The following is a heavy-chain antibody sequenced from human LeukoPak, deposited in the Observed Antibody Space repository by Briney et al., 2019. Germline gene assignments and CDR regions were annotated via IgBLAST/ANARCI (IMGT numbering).Heavy chain of an antibody. Sequence: GASVKVSCKASGYTFTGYYMHWVRRAPGQGLEWMGWINPNSGGTNYAQKFQGRVTMTRDTSISTAYMELSRLRSDDTAFYYCARDLYCSATRCPPSQFGLDVWGQGTTVTVSS. CDR1: GYTFTGYY. CDR3: ARDLYCSATRCPPSQFGLDV. CDR2: INPNSGGT. V-gene: IGHV1-2*02. D-gene: IGHD2-2*01. J-gene: IGHJ6*02.